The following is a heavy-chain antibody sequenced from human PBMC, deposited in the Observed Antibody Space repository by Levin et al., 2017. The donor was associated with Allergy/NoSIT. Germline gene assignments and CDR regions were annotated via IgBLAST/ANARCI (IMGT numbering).Heavy chain of an antibody. CDR2: IYYSGST. Sequence: GSLRLSCTVSGGSISSSSYYWGWIRQPPGKGLEWIGSIYYSGSTYYNPSLKSRVTISVDTSKNQFSLKLSSVTAADTAVYYCARQRYSYGFVGFDYWGQGTLVTVSS. J-gene: IGHJ4*02. CDR1: GGSISSSSYY. CDR3: ARQRYSYGFVGFDY. V-gene: IGHV4-39*01. D-gene: IGHD5-18*01.